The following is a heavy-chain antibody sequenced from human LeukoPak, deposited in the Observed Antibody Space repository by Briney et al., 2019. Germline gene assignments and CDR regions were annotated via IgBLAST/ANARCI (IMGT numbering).Heavy chain of an antibody. CDR2: IRYDGSNK. V-gene: IGHV3-30*02. D-gene: IGHD6-19*01. CDR1: GFTFSSYG. CDR3: AKDYAVAGTAGYYYYYMDV. Sequence: PGGSLRLSCAASGFTFSSYGMHWVRQAPGKGLEWVAFIRYDGSNKYYADSVKGRFTISRDNSKNTLYLQMNSLRAEDTAVYYCAKDYAVAGTAGYYYYYMDVWGKGTTVTVSS. J-gene: IGHJ6*03.